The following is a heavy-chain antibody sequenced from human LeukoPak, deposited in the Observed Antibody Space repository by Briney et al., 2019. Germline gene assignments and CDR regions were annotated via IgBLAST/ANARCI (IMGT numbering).Heavy chain of an antibody. CDR3: ASVPRSIAGGYYYYYYYMDV. D-gene: IGHD6-6*01. CDR2: IYYSGIT. J-gene: IGHJ6*03. CDR1: GASISSSYYS. Sequence: SETLSLTCTVSGASISSSYYSWGWIRQPPGKGLEWIGSIYYSGITYYNPSLKSRVTISVDTSKNQFSLKLSSVTAADTAVYYCASVPRSIAGGYYYYYYYMDVWGKGTTVTVSS. V-gene: IGHV4-39*01.